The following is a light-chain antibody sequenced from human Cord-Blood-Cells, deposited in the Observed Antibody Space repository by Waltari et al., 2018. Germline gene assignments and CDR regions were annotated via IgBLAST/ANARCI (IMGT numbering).Light chain of an antibody. CDR2: AAS. CDR1: QGISSY. V-gene: IGKV1-9*01. CDR3: QLLNSYSTYT. J-gene: IGKJ2*01. Sequence: IQLTQSPSSLSASVGDRVTITCRASQGISSYLAWYQQKPGKAPKLLIYAASTLQSGVPSRFSRSGYGADFPLTISSLQAEDFATYYCQLLNSYSTYTPGHATKLEIK.